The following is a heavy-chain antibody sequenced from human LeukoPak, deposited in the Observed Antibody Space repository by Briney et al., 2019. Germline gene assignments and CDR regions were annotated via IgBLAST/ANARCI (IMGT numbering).Heavy chain of an antibody. CDR2: IFYSGRT. CDR1: GGSISGSTYY. CDR3: ARDILATSIAAPYY. Sequence: SETLSLTCTVSGGSISGSTYYWGWIRQPPGKGLEWIGSIFYSGRTYYNPSLKSRVTMSVDTSKNQFSLRMSSVNAADTAVYYCARDILATSIAAPYYWGRGTLVTVSS. V-gene: IGHV4-39*07. D-gene: IGHD6-13*01. J-gene: IGHJ4*01.